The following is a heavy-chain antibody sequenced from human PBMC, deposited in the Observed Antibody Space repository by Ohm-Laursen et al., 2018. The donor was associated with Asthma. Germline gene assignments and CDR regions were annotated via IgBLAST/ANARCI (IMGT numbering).Heavy chain of an antibody. V-gene: IGHV3-30*03. Sequence: SLRLSCAASGFTFSSYGMHWVRQAPGKGLEWVAVISYDGSNKYYADSVKGRFTISRDNSKNTLYLQMNSLRAEDTAVYYCARGDYYDSSGYYWDYYYYYGMDVWGQGTTVTVSS. CDR2: ISYDGSNK. J-gene: IGHJ6*02. CDR3: ARGDYYDSSGYYWDYYYYYGMDV. D-gene: IGHD3-22*01. CDR1: GFTFSSYG.